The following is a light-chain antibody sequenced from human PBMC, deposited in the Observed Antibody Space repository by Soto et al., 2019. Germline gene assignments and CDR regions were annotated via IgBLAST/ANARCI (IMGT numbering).Light chain of an antibody. J-gene: IGLJ2*01. V-gene: IGLV2-14*01. CDR2: EVT. CDR1: SSDVGGYNY. CDR3: SSYRSSSTYVV. Sequence: QSALTQPASVSGSPGQSITISCTGTSSDVGGYNYVSWYQQHPGKAPKLIIYEVTNRPLGVSDRFSGSKSGNTASLTISGLQAEDEADYHCSSYRSSSTYVVFGGGTQLTVL.